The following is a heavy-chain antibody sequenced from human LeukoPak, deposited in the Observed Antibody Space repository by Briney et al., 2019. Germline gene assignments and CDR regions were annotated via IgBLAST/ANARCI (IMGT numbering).Heavy chain of an antibody. Sequence: GGSLKLSCAASGFTFSGSAMHWVRQASGKGLEWVGRIRSKANSYATAYAASVKGRFTISRDDSKNTAYLQMNSLKTEGTAVYYCTRHSSSWFHNWFDPWGQGTLVTVSS. V-gene: IGHV3-73*01. CDR3: TRHSSSWFHNWFDP. CDR2: IRSKANSYAT. J-gene: IGHJ5*02. D-gene: IGHD6-13*01. CDR1: GFTFSGSA.